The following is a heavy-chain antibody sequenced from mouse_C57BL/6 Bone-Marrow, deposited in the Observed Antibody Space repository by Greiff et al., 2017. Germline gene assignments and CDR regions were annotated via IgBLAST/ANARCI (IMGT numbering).Heavy chain of an antibody. CDR2: IYPGAGDT. V-gene: IGHV1-82*01. Sequence: VQLQQSGPELVKPGASVKISCKASGYAFSSSWMDWVKQRPGKGLAWIGRIYPGAGDTNYTGKIKGKATLTADKSSSTAYMHISSLTSEDSAVYFCARSGQLRQYYFDYCGQGTTLTVSS. CDR1: GYAFSSSW. J-gene: IGHJ2*01. CDR3: ARSGQLRQYYFDY. D-gene: IGHD3-2*02.